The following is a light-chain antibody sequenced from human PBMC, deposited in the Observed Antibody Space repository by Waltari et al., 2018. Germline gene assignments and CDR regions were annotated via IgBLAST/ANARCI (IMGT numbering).Light chain of an antibody. V-gene: IGLV2-14*01. CDR3: SSFTTSTTGI. Sequence: SALTQPDSVSGSPGQSITISCSGISSDSGAYESASWYQQNPGKAPKVIIYDVTSRPSGVSNRCSGSKSGSSASLTISGLQPEDEADYYCSSFTTSTTGIFGGGTRLTVL. CDR1: SSDSGAYES. CDR2: DVT. J-gene: IGLJ2*01.